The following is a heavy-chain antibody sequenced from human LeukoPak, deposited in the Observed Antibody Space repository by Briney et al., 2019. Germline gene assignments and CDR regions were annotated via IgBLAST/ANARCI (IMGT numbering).Heavy chain of an antibody. CDR2: ISSSSSYT. CDR1: GFTFSDYY. J-gene: IGHJ4*02. D-gene: IGHD2-21*02. CDR3: ARVQVTAMIFDY. V-gene: IGHV3-11*06. Sequence: GGSLRLSCAASGFTFSDYYMSWIRQAPGKGLEWVSYISSSSSYTNYADSVKGRFTTSRDNAKNSLYLQMNSLRAEDTAVYYCARVQVTAMIFDYWGQGTLVTVSS.